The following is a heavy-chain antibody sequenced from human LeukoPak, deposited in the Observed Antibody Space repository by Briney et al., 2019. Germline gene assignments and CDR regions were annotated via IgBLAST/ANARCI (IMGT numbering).Heavy chain of an antibody. CDR2: INPNSGGT. J-gene: IGHJ4*02. Sequence: GASVKVSCKASGYTFTGYYMHWVRQAPGQGLEWMGRINPNSGGTNYAQKFQGRVTMTRDTSISTAYMELSRLRSDDTAVYYCARDMNWNYRQFDYWGQGTLVTVSS. CDR1: GYTFTGYY. D-gene: IGHD1-7*01. V-gene: IGHV1-2*06. CDR3: ARDMNWNYRQFDY.